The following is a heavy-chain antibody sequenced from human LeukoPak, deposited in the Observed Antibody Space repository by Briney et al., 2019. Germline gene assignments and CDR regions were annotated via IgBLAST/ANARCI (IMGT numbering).Heavy chain of an antibody. J-gene: IGHJ4*02. D-gene: IGHD6-13*01. CDR3: AKAPRVAAAGGDY. V-gene: IGHV3-23*01. CDR2: ISDSGGST. CDR1: GFTFSSYA. Sequence: GSLRLSCAASGFTFSSYAMSWVRQAPGKGLEWVSTISDSGGSTYYADSVKGRFTISRDNSKNTLYLQMNSLRAEDTAVYYCAKAPRVAAAGGDYWGQGTLVTVSS.